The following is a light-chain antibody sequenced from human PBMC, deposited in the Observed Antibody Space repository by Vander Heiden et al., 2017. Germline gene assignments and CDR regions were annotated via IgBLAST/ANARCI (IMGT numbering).Light chain of an antibody. J-gene: IGKJ4*01. V-gene: IGKV1-39*01. CDR3: QQSYSTLPLT. CDR2: AAS. CDR1: QSISSY. Sequence: DIQMTQSPSSLSASVGDRVTITCRASQSISSYLNGYQQKPGKAPKLLIYAASSLQSGVPSRFSGSGSGTDFTLTISSLQPEDFATYYCQQSYSTLPLTFGGGTKVEIK.